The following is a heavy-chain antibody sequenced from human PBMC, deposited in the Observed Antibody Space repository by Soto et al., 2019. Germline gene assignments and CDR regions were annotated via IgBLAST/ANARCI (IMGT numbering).Heavy chain of an antibody. CDR1: GFTFSSSA. Sequence: GSLRLSCAASGFTFSSSAISWVRQAPGKGLEWVSAVSANGQGIYYADSVRGRSTISRDNSKNTVFLHMDSLSAEDTAVYYCAKDRHYPRDYFHYWGQGTLVTVSS. J-gene: IGHJ4*02. D-gene: IGHD3-10*01. CDR2: VSANGQGI. CDR3: AKDRHYPRDYFHY. V-gene: IGHV3-23*01.